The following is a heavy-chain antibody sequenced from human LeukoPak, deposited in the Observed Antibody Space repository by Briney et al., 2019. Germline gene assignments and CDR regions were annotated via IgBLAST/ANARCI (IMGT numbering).Heavy chain of an antibody. CDR1: GFTFSSYG. Sequence: GRSLRLSCAASGFTFSSYGMHWVRQAPGKGLEWVAVIWYDGSNKYYADSVKGRFTISRDNSKNTLYLQMNSLRAEDTAVYYCANDFAWLWSTVYYFDYWGQGTLVTVSS. J-gene: IGHJ4*02. CDR3: ANDFAWLWSTVYYFDY. V-gene: IGHV3-33*06. D-gene: IGHD5-18*01. CDR2: IWYDGSNK.